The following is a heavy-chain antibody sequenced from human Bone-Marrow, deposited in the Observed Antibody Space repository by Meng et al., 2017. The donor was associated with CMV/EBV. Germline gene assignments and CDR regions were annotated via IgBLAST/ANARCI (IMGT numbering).Heavy chain of an antibody. Sequence: GESLKISCAASGFTFSSYGMHWVRQAPGKGLEWVAVISYDGSNKYYADSVKGRFTISRDNSKNTLYLQMNSLRAEDTAVYYCARDLRLYGMDVWGQGTAVTVSS. J-gene: IGHJ6*02. CDR3: ARDLRLYGMDV. CDR1: GFTFSSYG. CDR2: ISYDGSNK. V-gene: IGHV3-30*12.